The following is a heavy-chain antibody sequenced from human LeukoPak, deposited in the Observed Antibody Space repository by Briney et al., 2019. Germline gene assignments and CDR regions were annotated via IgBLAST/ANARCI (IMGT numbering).Heavy chain of an antibody. CDR3: ARGTPSRGYYYDSSGYYLDY. CDR2: ISSSSSYI. V-gene: IGHV3-21*01. J-gene: IGHJ4*02. CDR1: GFTFSSYS. D-gene: IGHD3-22*01. Sequence: GGSLRLSCAASGFTFSSYSMNWVRQAPGKGLKWVSSISSSSSYIYYADSVKGRFTISRDNAKNSLYLQMNSLRAEDTAVYYCARGTPSRGYYYDSSGYYLDYWGQGTLVTVSS.